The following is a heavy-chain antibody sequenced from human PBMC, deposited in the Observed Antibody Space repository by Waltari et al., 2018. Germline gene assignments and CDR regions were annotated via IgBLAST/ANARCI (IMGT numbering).Heavy chain of an antibody. Sequence: QVQLQESGPGLVKPSETLSLTCTVSGGSISSYYWSWIRPPPGKGLEWIGRIYTSGSTNYNPSLKSRVTISVDKSKNQFSLKLSSVTTADTAVYYCAREGYYDFWSNLSGNWFDPWGQGTLVTVSS. J-gene: IGHJ5*02. CDR3: AREGYYDFWSNLSGNWFDP. V-gene: IGHV4-4*07. D-gene: IGHD3-3*01. CDR2: IYTSGST. CDR1: GGSISSYY.